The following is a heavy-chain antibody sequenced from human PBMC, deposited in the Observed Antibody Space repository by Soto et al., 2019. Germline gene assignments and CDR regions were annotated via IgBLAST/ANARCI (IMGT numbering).Heavy chain of an antibody. J-gene: IGHJ6*02. D-gene: IGHD3-3*01. V-gene: IGHV3-74*01. CDR2: INSDGSST. CDR3: ASEYYDFWSGSYGMDV. CDR1: GFTFSSYW. Sequence: GSLRLSCAASGFTFSSYWMHWVRQAPGKGLVWVSRINSDGSSTSYADSVKGRFTISRDNAKNTLYLQMNSLRAEDTAVYYCASEYYDFWSGSYGMDVWGQGTTVTVSS.